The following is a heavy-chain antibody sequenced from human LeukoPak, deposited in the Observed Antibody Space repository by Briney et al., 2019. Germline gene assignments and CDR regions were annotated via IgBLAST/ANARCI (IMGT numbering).Heavy chain of an antibody. CDR1: GGSFSGYY. CDR3: ARGRGYTRTYYFDY. Sequence: PSETLSLTCAVYGGSFSGYYWSWIRQPPGKGLEWIGEINHSGSTNYDPSLKSRVTISVDTSKNQFSLKLSSVTAADTAVYYCARGRGYTRTYYFDYWGQGTLVTVSS. J-gene: IGHJ4*02. D-gene: IGHD5-18*01. CDR2: INHSGST. V-gene: IGHV4-34*01.